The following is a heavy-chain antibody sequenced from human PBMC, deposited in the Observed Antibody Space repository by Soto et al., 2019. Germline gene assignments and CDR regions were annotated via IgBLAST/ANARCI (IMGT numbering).Heavy chain of an antibody. J-gene: IGHJ6*02. D-gene: IGHD3-22*01. Sequence: ASVEVSCRASGYTFTSYGISWVRQAPGQGLEWMGWISAYNGNTNYAQKLQGRVTMTTDTSTSTAYMELRSLRSDDTAVYYCARYDRALVGMDVWGQGTTVTVSS. CDR3: ARYDRALVGMDV. CDR1: GYTFTSYG. CDR2: ISAYNGNT. V-gene: IGHV1-18*04.